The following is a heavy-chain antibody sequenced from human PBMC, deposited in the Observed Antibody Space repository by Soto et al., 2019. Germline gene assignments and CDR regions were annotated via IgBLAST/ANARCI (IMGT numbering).Heavy chain of an antibody. CDR1: GGSINSSSYY. CDR2: IYYNGNI. J-gene: IGHJ4*02. V-gene: IGHV4-39*01. D-gene: IGHD6-19*01. Sequence: SETLSLTCTVSGGSINSSSYYWGWMRQPPGKGLEWIGSIYYNGNIYYNPSLKSRVTISGDTSKRQFSLKMSSVTDADTAVYYCARRQWLVENDHWGQGTLVTVSS. CDR3: ARRQWLVENDH.